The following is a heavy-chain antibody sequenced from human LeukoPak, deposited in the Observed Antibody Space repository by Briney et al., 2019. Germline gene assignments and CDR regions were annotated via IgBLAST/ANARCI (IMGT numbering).Heavy chain of an antibody. D-gene: IGHD2-8*01. Sequence: SETLSLTCAVSGASISSNYWSWIRQSPGKGLEWIGYIYYSGSTNYNPSLKSRVTISVDTSKNQFSLKLSSVTAADTAVYYCASCTDSSGFDYWGQGILVTVSS. J-gene: IGHJ4*02. V-gene: IGHV4-59*12. CDR1: GASISSNY. CDR2: IYYSGST. CDR3: ASCTDSSGFDY.